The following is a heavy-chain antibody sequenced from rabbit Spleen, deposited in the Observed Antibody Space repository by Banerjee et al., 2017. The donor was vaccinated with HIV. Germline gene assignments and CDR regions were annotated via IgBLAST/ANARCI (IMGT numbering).Heavy chain of an antibody. J-gene: IGHJ6*01. CDR3: ARDSSSSFSSYGMDL. V-gene: IGHV1S40*01. D-gene: IGHD1-1*01. CDR1: GFSLSTSDY. Sequence: QSLEESGGDLVKPGASLTLTCTASGFSLSTSDYMCWVRQAPGKGLEWIACIDAGSSDFTYHASWAKGRFTISKTSSTTVTLEMTSLTAADTATYFCARDSSSSFSSYGMDLWGPGTLVTVS. CDR2: IDAGSSDFT.